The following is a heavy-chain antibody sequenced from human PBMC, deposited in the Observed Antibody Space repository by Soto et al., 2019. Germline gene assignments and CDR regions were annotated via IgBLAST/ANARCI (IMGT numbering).Heavy chain of an antibody. J-gene: IGHJ6*02. Sequence: EVQLLESGGGLVQPGGSLRLSCAASGFTFSSFALNWVRQAPGKGLEWVSIISGSADSTFYADSVKGRFTVSRDNSKNMQYLKINSLRAEDTAVYYCAKTRGAMIYAISAYGMDVWGQGTTVTVSS. V-gene: IGHV3-23*01. CDR1: GFTFSSFA. CDR2: ISGSADST. CDR3: AKTRGAMIYAISAYGMDV. D-gene: IGHD2-8*01.